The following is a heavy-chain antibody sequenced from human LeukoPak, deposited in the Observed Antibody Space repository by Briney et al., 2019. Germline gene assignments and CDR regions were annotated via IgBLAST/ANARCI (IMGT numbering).Heavy chain of an antibody. V-gene: IGHV4-30-4*01. Sequence: PSETLSLTCTVSGGSISSGDYYWSWIRQPPGKGLEWIGYIYYSGSTYYNPSPKSRVTISVDTSKNQFSLKLSSVTAADTAVYYCARGGGVGATISPFDYRGQGTLVTVSS. CDR3: ARGGGVGATISPFDY. J-gene: IGHJ4*02. CDR2: IYYSGST. CDR1: GGSISSGDYY. D-gene: IGHD1-26*01.